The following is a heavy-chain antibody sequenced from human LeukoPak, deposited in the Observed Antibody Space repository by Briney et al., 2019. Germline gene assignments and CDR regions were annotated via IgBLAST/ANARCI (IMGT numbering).Heavy chain of an antibody. Sequence: GASVKVSCKASGYTFTSYDINWVRQATGQGLEWMGWINPNSGGTNYAQKFQGRVTMTRDTSISTAYMELSRLRSDDTAVYYCAWDSSGWYIFDYWGQGTLVTVSS. CDR1: GYTFTSYD. CDR3: AWDSSGWYIFDY. J-gene: IGHJ4*02. V-gene: IGHV1-2*02. D-gene: IGHD6-19*01. CDR2: INPNSGGT.